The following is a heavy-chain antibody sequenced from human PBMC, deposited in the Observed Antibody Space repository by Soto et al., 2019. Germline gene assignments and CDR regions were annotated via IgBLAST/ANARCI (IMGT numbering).Heavy chain of an antibody. CDR1: GGPFISYY. D-gene: IGHD3-10*01. V-gene: IGHV4-59*01. CDR2: IYYTGST. Sequence: PSETLSLTCTVSGGPFISYYWSWIRQPPGKGLEWIGYIYYTGSTNYNPSLKSRITISVDTSKNEFSFSLKLISVTTADTAVYYCARGGENYFSGMDVWGQGTTVNVSS. CDR3: ARGGENYFSGMDV. J-gene: IGHJ6*02.